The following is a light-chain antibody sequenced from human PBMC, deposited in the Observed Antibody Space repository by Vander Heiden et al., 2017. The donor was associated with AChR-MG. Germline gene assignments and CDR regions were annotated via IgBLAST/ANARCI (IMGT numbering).Light chain of an antibody. CDR1: SPNIGSNY. CDR3: AAWDDSRSGPV. V-gene: IGLV1-47*01. Sequence: QSVLTQPPSASGTPGPRVTISCSARSPNIGSNYVYWYQQLPGTAPKVLIYRNKRRPSGVPDRFSGSKSGTSASLAISGLQSEDEADYYCAAWDDSRSGPVFGGGTKLTVL. CDR2: RNK. J-gene: IGLJ2*01.